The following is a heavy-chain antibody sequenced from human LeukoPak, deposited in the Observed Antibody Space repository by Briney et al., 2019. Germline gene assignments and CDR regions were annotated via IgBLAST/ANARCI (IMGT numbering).Heavy chain of an antibody. J-gene: IGHJ4*02. CDR1: GGSFNGYY. CDR3: ARGPTLTGYYFSFDY. CDR2: INHSGST. D-gene: IGHD3-9*01. V-gene: IGHV4-34*01. Sequence: SETLSLTCAVYGGSFNGYYWSWIRQPPGKGLEWIGEINHSGSTNYNPSLKSRVTISVDTSKNQFSLKLSSVTAADTAVYYCARGPTLTGYYFSFDYWGQGTLVTVPS.